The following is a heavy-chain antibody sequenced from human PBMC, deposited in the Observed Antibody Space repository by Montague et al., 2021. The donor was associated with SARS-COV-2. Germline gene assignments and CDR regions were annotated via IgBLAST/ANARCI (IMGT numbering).Heavy chain of an antibody. CDR3: ARDPPTRVGGYWYFDL. J-gene: IGHJ2*01. D-gene: IGHD3-16*01. CDR2: VHYSGST. Sequence: SETLSLTCTVSGGSISSYYWSWIRQPPGKGLEWIGYVHYSGSTNFNPSLNSRVTISVDTSKTQFSLKLSSVTAADTAVYYCARDPPTRVGGYWYFDLWGRGTLVTVSS. CDR1: GGSISSYY. V-gene: IGHV4-59*01.